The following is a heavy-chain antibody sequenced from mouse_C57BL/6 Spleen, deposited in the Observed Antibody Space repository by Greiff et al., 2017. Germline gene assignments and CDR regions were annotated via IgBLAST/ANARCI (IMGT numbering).Heavy chain of an antibody. CDR1: GFTFSSYA. J-gene: IGHJ2*01. Sequence: DVKLVESGGGLVKPGGSLKLSCAASGFTFSSYAMSWVRQTPEKRLEWVATISDGGSYTYYPDNVKGRFTISRDNATNNLYLQMRHLKSEDTAMYYGARAPGVVATKGYYFDYWGQGTTLTVSS. V-gene: IGHV5-4*03. CDR3: ARAPGVVATKGYYFDY. CDR2: ISDGGSYT. D-gene: IGHD1-1*01.